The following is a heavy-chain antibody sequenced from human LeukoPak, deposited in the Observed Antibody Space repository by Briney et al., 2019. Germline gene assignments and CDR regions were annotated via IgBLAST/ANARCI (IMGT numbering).Heavy chain of an antibody. Sequence: PGGSLRLPCAASGFTFSSYGMHWVRQAPGKGLEWVAVISYDGSNKYYADSVKGRFTISRDNSKNTLYLQMNSLRAEDTAVYYCAKGPSSEEGYPDYWGQGTLVTVSS. D-gene: IGHD3-22*01. CDR2: ISYDGSNK. V-gene: IGHV3-30*18. J-gene: IGHJ4*02. CDR1: GFTFSSYG. CDR3: AKGPSSEEGYPDY.